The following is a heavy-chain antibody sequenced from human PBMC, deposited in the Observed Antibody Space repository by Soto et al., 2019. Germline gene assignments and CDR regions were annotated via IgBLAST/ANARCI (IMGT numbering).Heavy chain of an antibody. Sequence: QVQLVQSGAEVKQPGSSVKVSCKASGGTFSSYAISWVRQAPGQGLEWMGGIIPIFGTANYAQKFQGRVTITADESTSTAYMELSSLRSEDTAVYYCARAIVVVPAAPYYYYGMDVWGQGTTVTVSS. J-gene: IGHJ6*02. D-gene: IGHD2-2*01. CDR3: ARAIVVVPAAPYYYYGMDV. CDR2: IIPIFGTA. CDR1: GGTFSSYA. V-gene: IGHV1-69*01.